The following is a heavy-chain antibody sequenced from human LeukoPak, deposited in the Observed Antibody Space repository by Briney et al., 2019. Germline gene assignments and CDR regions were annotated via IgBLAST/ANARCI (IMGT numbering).Heavy chain of an antibody. V-gene: IGHV4-59*01. J-gene: IGHJ3*02. Sequence: SSETLSLTCTVSGGSISSYCWSWIRQPPGKGLEWIGYIYYGGSSGGTNYSPSLKSRGTISVDTSKNQFSLKLSSVTAADTAVYYCARVGGVRGAHHIWGQGTMVTVSS. CDR3: ARVGGVRGAHHI. CDR2: IYYGGSSGGT. D-gene: IGHD3-10*01. CDR1: GGSISSYC.